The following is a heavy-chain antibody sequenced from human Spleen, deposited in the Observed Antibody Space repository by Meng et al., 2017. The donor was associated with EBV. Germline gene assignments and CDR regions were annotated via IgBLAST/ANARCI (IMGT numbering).Heavy chain of an antibody. CDR3: ATNVVTEKEVFDY. J-gene: IGHJ4*02. CDR1: GGSFSGFY. D-gene: IGHD2-21*02. CDR2: VNPSGTT. V-gene: IGHV4-34*01. Sequence: QVQLQQWGAGLLKPLETLSLTCAVHGGSFSGFYWTWIRQAPGKGLEWIGEVNPSGTTSYNPSLKSRVTMSVDTSKNQFSLKLNSVTAADTAVYYCATNVVTEKEVFDYWGQGTLVTVSS.